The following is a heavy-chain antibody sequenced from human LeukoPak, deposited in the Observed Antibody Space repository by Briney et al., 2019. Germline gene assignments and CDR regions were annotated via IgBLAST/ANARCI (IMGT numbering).Heavy chain of an antibody. V-gene: IGHV5-51*01. J-gene: IGHJ3*02. CDR2: IYPGDSDT. Sequence: GESLKISCKGSGYTFTNYWIGWVRQMPGKGLEWMGIIYPGDSDTRYSPSFQGQVTISADKSISTAYLQWRSLKASDTAMYYCARPIVATASDAFNIWGQGTMVTVSS. D-gene: IGHD5-12*01. CDR3: ARPIVATASDAFNI. CDR1: GYTFTNYW.